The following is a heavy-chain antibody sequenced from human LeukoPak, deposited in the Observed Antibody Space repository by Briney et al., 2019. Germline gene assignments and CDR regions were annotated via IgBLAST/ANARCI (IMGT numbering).Heavy chain of an antibody. CDR1: GYSFTSYW. J-gene: IGHJ4*02. V-gene: IGHV5-51*01. CDR3: ARPPLISSWYYFDY. D-gene: IGHD6-13*01. CDR2: IYPRDSDT. Sequence: GESLKSSCKASGYSFTSYWIAWVRQMPGKGLEWMGIIYPRDSDTRYSPSFQGQVTISADKSISTAYLEWSSLKASDTAIYYCARPPLISSWYYFDYWGQGTLVTVSS.